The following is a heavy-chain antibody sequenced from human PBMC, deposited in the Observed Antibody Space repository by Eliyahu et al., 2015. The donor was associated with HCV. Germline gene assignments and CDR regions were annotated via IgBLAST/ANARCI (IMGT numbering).Heavy chain of an antibody. Sequence: EVQVLESGGGLVQPGGSLKLSCAASGFTXSDYXMTWVRXAPGKGLEWVSTISRFGDSTYYADSVKGRFTISRDNSENTLDLQMNSLRAEDTAVYYCAKNNGGTFISGLPNHWFDPWGQGTLVTVSS. D-gene: IGHD2-8*01. J-gene: IGHJ5*02. CDR2: ISRFGDST. CDR3: AKNNGGTFISGLPNHWFDP. CDR1: GFTXSDYX. V-gene: IGHV3-23*01.